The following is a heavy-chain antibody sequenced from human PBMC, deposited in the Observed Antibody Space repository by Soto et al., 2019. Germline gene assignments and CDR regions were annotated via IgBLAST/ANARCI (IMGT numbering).Heavy chain of an antibody. J-gene: IGHJ4*02. CDR1: GGSISSGGYY. CDR3: SSKPTPYYYDSSGYYPFDY. Sequence: NPSETLFLTCTVSGGSISSGGYYWSWIRQPPGKGLEWIGYIYYSGSTYYNPSLKSRVTISVDTSKNQFSLKLSSVTAADTAVYYCSSKPTPYYYDSSGYYPFDYWGQGTLVTFSS. CDR2: IYYSGST. V-gene: IGHV4-31*03. D-gene: IGHD3-22*01.